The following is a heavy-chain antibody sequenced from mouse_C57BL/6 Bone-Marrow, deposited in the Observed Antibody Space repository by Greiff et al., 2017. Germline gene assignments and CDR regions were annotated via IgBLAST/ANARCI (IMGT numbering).Heavy chain of an antibody. D-gene: IGHD1-1*01. CDR1: GFTFSSYA. Sequence: EVHLVESGGGLVKPGGSLKLSCAASGFTFSSYAMSWVRQTPEKRLEWVATISDGGSYTYYPDNVKGRFTISRDNAKNNLYLQMSHLKSEDTAMYYCARDRYYGSFYYYAMDYWGQGTSVTVSS. CDR2: ISDGGSYT. V-gene: IGHV5-4*01. J-gene: IGHJ4*01. CDR3: ARDRYYGSFYYYAMDY.